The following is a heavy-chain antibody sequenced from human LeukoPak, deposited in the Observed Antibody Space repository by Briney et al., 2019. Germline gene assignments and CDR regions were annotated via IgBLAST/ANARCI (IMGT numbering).Heavy chain of an antibody. Sequence: GGSLRLSCAASGFTFDDYAMHWVRQAPGKGLEWVSLISWDGGSTYYADSVKGRFTISRDNSKNSLYLQMNSLRAEDTALYYCAKDIQSFPGWVFDYWGQGTLVTVSS. V-gene: IGHV3-43D*03. J-gene: IGHJ4*02. D-gene: IGHD6-19*01. CDR3: AKDIQSFPGWVFDY. CDR2: ISWDGGST. CDR1: GFTFDDYA.